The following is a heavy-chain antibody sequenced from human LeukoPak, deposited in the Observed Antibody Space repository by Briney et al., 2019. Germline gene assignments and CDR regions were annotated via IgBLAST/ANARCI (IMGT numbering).Heavy chain of an antibody. Sequence: TGGSLRLSCAASGFTFSSHAMGWVRQAPGKGLEWVSSISSSSSYIYYADSVKGRFTISRDNAKNSLFLQMNSLRAEDTAVYYCARDRAPEAFDIWGQGAMVTVAS. CDR2: ISSSSSYI. CDR1: GFTFSSHA. V-gene: IGHV3-21*01. D-gene: IGHD1-14*01. J-gene: IGHJ3*02. CDR3: ARDRAPEAFDI.